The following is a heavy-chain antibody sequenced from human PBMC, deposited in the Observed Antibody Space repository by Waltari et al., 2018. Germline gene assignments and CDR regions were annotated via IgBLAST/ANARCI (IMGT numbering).Heavy chain of an antibody. V-gene: IGHV4-59*01. Sequence: QVQLQESGPGLVKASETLSLTCTVSGGSISGYYWSWIRQPPGKGLEWIGYIYYNGCAKYNPSLKSRVTISVDTSKNQFSLKLSSVTAADTAIYYCARAEARGVYYYYGMDVWGQGTTVTVSS. J-gene: IGHJ6*02. D-gene: IGHD3-10*01. CDR2: IYYNGCA. CDR1: GGSISGYY. CDR3: ARAEARGVYYYYGMDV.